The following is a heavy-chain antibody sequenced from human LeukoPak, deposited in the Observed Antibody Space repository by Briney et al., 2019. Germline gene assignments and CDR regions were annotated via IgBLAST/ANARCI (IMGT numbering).Heavy chain of an antibody. CDR1: GVTLSSVW. Sequence: VGCLRLSCAASGVTLSSVWMRGGRQAPGKGAGWGANINHDGNERYYLDSVRGGFYISRDNANKNESLQMKRLTVENTAMYYFTRGLAVRYKSASDVWGQGTVVAVSS. D-gene: IGHD2-2*02. V-gene: IGHV3-7*01. CDR3: TRGLAVRYKSASDV. J-gene: IGHJ3*01. CDR2: INHDGNER.